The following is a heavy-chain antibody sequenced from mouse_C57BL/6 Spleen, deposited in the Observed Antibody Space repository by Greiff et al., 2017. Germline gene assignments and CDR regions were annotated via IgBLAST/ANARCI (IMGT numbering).Heavy chain of an antibody. J-gene: IGHJ4*01. CDR1: GFSLTSYG. Sequence: QVQLQQSGPGLVQPSQSLSITCTVPGFSLTSYGVHWVRQSPGMGLEWLGVIWRGGSTDYNAAFMSRLSITKDNSKSQVFFKMNSLQADDTAIYYCAKNSLRYGAMDYWSQGASVTVTS. CDR3: AKNSLRYGAMDY. D-gene: IGHD1-1*01. CDR2: IWRGGST. V-gene: IGHV2-5*01.